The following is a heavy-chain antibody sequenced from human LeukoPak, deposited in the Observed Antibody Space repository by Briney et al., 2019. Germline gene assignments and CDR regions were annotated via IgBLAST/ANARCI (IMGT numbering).Heavy chain of an antibody. Sequence: GGSLRLSCAASGFTFSSYWMSWVSQAPGKGREWVAKIKQDVSEKYYVDSVKGRFTISRDNAKNSLYLQMNSLTAEDTAVYYCARVLSNYYSYYMDVWGKGTTVTVSS. CDR2: IKQDVSEK. D-gene: IGHD2/OR15-2a*01. V-gene: IGHV3-7*01. CDR3: ARVLSNYYSYYMDV. J-gene: IGHJ6*03. CDR1: GFTFSSYW.